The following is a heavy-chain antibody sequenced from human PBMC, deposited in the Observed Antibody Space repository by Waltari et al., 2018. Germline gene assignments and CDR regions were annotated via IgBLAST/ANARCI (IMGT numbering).Heavy chain of an antibody. J-gene: IGHJ4*02. Sequence: EVQLVESGGGLVQPGGSLRLSCAASGFTFSRFWMTWVRQAPGKGLVWVSRINMNGSPAGYADSVKGRFTISRDNAKDTLYLQMSSLRAEDTAVYYCARTSDNQYDSSGYNWDYWGQGTLVTVSS. CDR1: GFTFSRFW. CDR2: INMNGSPA. D-gene: IGHD3-22*01. V-gene: IGHV3-74*01. CDR3: ARTSDNQYDSSGYNWDY.